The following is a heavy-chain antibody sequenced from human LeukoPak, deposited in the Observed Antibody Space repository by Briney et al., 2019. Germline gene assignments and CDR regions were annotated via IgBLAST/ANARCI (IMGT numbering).Heavy chain of an antibody. Sequence: PSETLSLTCTVSGGSISSGDYYWSWIRQAPGRGLEWIGYIHYSGFTDYNPSLKSRVTISEDTPKNQFSLRLTSVTAADTAVYYCARDSVGVGYCSSTSCLDAFDIWGQGTMVTVSS. CDR3: ARDSVGVGYCSSTSCLDAFDI. CDR1: GGSISSGDYY. V-gene: IGHV4-30-4*01. J-gene: IGHJ3*02. CDR2: IHYSGFT. D-gene: IGHD2-2*01.